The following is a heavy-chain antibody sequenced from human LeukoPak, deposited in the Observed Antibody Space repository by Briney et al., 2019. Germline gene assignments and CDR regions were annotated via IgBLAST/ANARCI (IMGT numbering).Heavy chain of an antibody. D-gene: IGHD6-13*01. CDR3: ASPGIAAAGSALFDY. CDR2: INTNTGNP. CDR1: GYTFTSYA. V-gene: IGHV7-4-1*02. J-gene: IGHJ4*02. Sequence: ASVKFSCKASGYTFTSYAMNWVRQAPGQGLEWIGWINTNTGNPTYAQGFTGRFVFSMDTSVSTAYLQISSLKAEDTAVYYCASPGIAAAGSALFDYWGQGTLVTVSS.